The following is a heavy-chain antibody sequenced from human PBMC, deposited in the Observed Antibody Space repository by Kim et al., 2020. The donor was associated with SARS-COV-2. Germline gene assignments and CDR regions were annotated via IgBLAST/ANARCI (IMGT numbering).Heavy chain of an antibody. CDR2: IIPIFGTA. Sequence: SVKVSCKASGGTFSSYAISWVRQAPGQGLEWMGGIIPIFGTANYAQKFQGRVTITADESTSTAYMELSSLRSEDTAVYYCARARGGYSYGFSAFDIWGQGTMVTVSS. D-gene: IGHD5-18*01. V-gene: IGHV1-69*13. CDR1: GGTFSSYA. CDR3: ARARGGYSYGFSAFDI. J-gene: IGHJ3*02.